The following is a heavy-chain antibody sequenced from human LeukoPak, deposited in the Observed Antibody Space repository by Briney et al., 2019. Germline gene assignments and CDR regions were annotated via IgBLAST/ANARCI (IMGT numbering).Heavy chain of an antibody. J-gene: IGHJ6*02. CDR1: GGSFRGYY. CDR2: IYYSGST. CDR3: ARLAAAGTVSGMDV. D-gene: IGHD6-13*01. Sequence: LETLSLTRAVYGGSFRGYYWGLIRPPPGEGLEGSGYIYYSGSTNYNPSLKSRVAISVDTSKNQFSLKLSSVTAADTAVYYCARLAAAGTVSGMDVWGQGTTVTVSS. V-gene: IGHV4-59*08.